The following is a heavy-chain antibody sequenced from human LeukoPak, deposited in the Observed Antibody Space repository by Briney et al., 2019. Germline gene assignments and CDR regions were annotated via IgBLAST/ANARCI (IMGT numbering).Heavy chain of an antibody. CDR2: IYSGGST. CDR1: GFTVSSNY. Sequence: GGSLRLSCAASGFTVSSNYMSWVRQAPGKGLEWVSVIYSGGSTSSADSVKGRFNISRDNSKNTLYLQMNRLRAEDTAVYYCARANWNYVSYYFDYWGQGTLVTVSS. CDR3: ARANWNYVSYYFDY. J-gene: IGHJ4*02. D-gene: IGHD1-7*01. V-gene: IGHV3-53*01.